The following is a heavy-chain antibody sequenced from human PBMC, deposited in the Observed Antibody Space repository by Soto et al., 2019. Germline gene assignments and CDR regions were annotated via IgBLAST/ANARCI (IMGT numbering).Heavy chain of an antibody. Sequence: QVTLRESGPVLVKPTETLTLTCTGSGFSLSSVRVGVSWVRQPPGKALEWLAHVFSDDSKSYNTALRSRLTISKDTSRGQVVLTMTNMDPLDTATYFCARVNVILMENYFYAVDVWGKGTTVTVSS. CDR3: ARVNVILMENYFYAVDV. CDR1: GFSLSSVRVG. V-gene: IGHV2-26*01. CDR2: VFSDDSK. D-gene: IGHD2-8*01. J-gene: IGHJ6*04.